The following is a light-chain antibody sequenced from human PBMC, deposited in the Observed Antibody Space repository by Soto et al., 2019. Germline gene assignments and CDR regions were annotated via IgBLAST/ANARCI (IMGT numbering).Light chain of an antibody. V-gene: IGLV3-21*02. CDR3: QVWDSSSDLGV. Sequence: SYELTQPPSVSVAPGQTARITCGGNNIGSKSVHWYQQKPGQAPVLVVYDDSDRPSGIPERFSGSNSGNTATLTISRVEAGDEADYYCQVWDSSSDLGVFGTGTNVTVL. CDR2: DDS. CDR1: NIGSKS. J-gene: IGLJ1*01.